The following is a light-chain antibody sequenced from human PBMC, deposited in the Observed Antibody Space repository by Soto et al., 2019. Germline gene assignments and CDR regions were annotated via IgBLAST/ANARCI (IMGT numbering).Light chain of an antibody. V-gene: IGKV1-5*01. J-gene: IGKJ5*01. Sequence: DIHMTQSPSTLSASVGDRVTITCRASQSLRGWLAWYQQRPGKAPKALIYDASTLASGVQSRFNGSGSGTEFTLTIRSLQPDDFATYYCQQYITYSTCGQGTRLEIK. CDR1: QSLRGW. CDR2: DAS. CDR3: QQYITYST.